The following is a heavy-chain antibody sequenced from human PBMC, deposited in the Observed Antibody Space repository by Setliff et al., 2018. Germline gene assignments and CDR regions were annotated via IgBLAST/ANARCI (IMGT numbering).Heavy chain of an antibody. V-gene: IGHV4-34*01. Sequence: SETLSLTCAVYGGSFSGYHWSWIRQPPGKGLEWIGEISHSGDPNYSPSLKRRVTISLDTSKHQFSLKLTSVTAADTAVYYCASAPQYSNSCYAISWFDPWGKGTLVTVSS. D-gene: IGHD2-21*01. J-gene: IGHJ5*02. CDR3: ASAPQYSNSCYAISWFDP. CDR2: ISHSGDP. CDR1: GGSFSGYH.